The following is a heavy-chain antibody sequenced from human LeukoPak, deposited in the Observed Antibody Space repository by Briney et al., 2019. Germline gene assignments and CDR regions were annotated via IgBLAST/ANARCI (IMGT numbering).Heavy chain of an antibody. CDR1: GFTFSGYY. V-gene: IGHV3-11*01. CDR3: ARDSRSYYDFWSGLNWFDP. Sequence: GGSLRLSCAASGFTFSGYYMSWIRQAPGKGLEWVSYISSSGSTIYYADSVKGRFTISRDNAKNSLYLQMNSLRAEDTAVYYCARDSRSYYDFWSGLNWFDPWGQGTLVTVSS. J-gene: IGHJ5*02. CDR2: ISSSGSTI. D-gene: IGHD3-3*01.